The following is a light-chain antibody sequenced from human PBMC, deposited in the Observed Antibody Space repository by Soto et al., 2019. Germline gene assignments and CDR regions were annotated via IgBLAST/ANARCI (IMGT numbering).Light chain of an antibody. CDR3: AAWDDSLNGLV. J-gene: IGLJ2*01. CDR2: SNN. Sequence: QSVLPQPPSASGTPGQRVTLSCSGSSSNIGSNTVNWYQQRPGTAPKLLIYSNNHRPSGGPDRFSGCKSGTSASLAISGLQSEDEADYHCAAWDDSLNGLVVGGGTEPTVL. V-gene: IGLV1-44*01. CDR1: SSNIGSNT.